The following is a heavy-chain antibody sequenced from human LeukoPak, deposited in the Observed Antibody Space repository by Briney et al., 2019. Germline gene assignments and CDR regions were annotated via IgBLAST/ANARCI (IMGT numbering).Heavy chain of an antibody. J-gene: IGHJ3*02. CDR2: ISSSSSYI. V-gene: IGHV3-21*04. CDR3: AKLSYVADSSGYYLLAFDI. CDR1: GFTFSSYS. D-gene: IGHD3-22*01. Sequence: GGSLRLSCAASGFTFSSYSMNWVRQAPGKGLEWVSSISSSSSYIYYADSVKGRFTISRDNTKNTLYLQMNSLRAEDTAVYYCAKLSYVADSSGYYLLAFDIWGQGTMVTVSS.